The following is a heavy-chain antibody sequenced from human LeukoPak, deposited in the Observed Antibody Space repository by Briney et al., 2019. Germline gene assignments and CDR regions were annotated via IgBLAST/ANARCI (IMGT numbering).Heavy chain of an antibody. D-gene: IGHD3-16*01. CDR3: AKYLGGVHDY. V-gene: IGHV3-30*18. Sequence: PGGSLRLSCAASGFTFSSYGMHWVRQAPPKGMEWVAVISYDGSNKYYADSVKGRFTISRDNSKNTLYLQMNSLRAEDTAVYYCAKYLGGVHDYWGQGTLVTVSS. CDR1: GFTFSSYG. CDR2: ISYDGSNK. J-gene: IGHJ4*02.